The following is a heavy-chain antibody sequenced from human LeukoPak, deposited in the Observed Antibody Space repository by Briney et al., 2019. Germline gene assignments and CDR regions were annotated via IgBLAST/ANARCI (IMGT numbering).Heavy chain of an antibody. CDR1: GGTFSSYA. J-gene: IGHJ4*02. CDR3: ALMVRGVRGFDY. V-gene: IGHV1-69*05. D-gene: IGHD3-10*01. Sequence: SVKVSCKASGGTFSSYAISWVRQAPGQGLEWMGGIIPIFGTANYAQKFQGRVTMTRDMSTSTVYMELSSLRSEDTAVYYCALMVRGVRGFDYWGQGTLVTVSS. CDR2: IIPIFGTA.